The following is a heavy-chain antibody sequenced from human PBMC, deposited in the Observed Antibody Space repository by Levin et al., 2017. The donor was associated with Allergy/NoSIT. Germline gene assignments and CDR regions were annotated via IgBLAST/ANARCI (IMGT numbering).Heavy chain of an antibody. CDR3: ASGATVITRYFDF. D-gene: IGHD4-17*01. V-gene: IGHV3-53*01. CDR2: IQSGGGT. CDR1: EFTVSNKY. J-gene: IGHJ4*02. Sequence: GESLKISCAASEFTVSNKYMTWVRQAPGKGLEWVSIIQSGGGTHYADSVKGRFTISRDTSMNTLYLRMNYLRVEDTAMYYCASGATVITRYFDFWGQGTLVTVSS.